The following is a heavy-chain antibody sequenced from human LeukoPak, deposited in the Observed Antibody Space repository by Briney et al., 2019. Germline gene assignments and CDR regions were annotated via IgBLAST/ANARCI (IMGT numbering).Heavy chain of an antibody. D-gene: IGHD3-3*01. CDR1: GYTFTSYY. J-gene: IGHJ4*02. CDR2: INPSGGST. CDR3: ARFPVYDFWSGYLDY. V-gene: IGHV1-46*01. Sequence: ASVKVSCKASGYTFTSYYMHWVRQASGQGLEWMGIINPSGGSTSYAQKFQGRVTMTRDTSTSTVYMELSSLRSEDTAVYYCARFPVYDFWSGYLDYWGQGTLVTVSS.